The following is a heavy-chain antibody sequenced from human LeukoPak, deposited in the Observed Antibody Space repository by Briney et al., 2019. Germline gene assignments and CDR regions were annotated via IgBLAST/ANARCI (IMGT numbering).Heavy chain of an antibody. J-gene: IGHJ4*02. Sequence: SETLSLTCAVYGGSFSGYYWSWIRQPPGKGLEWIGEISDSGSTNYNPSLKSRVTISVDTSKNQFSLKLSSVTAADTAVYYCARGTHDTQNKPVGATDFDYWGQGTLVTDSS. D-gene: IGHD1-26*01. CDR2: ISDSGST. V-gene: IGHV4-34*01. CDR3: ARGTHDTQNKPVGATDFDY. CDR1: GGSFSGYY.